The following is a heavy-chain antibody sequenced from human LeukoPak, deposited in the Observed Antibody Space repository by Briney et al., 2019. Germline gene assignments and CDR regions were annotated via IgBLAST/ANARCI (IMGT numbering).Heavy chain of an antibody. D-gene: IGHD3-16*02. CDR3: ARESGRGYDYVWGSYRPTISFNV. CDR2: INTNTGNP. J-gene: IGHJ6*02. CDR1: GYTFTSYA. Sequence: ASVKVSCEASGYTFTSYAMNWVRQAPGQGLEWMGRINTNTGNPTYAQGFTGRFVFSLDTSVSTAYLQISSLKAEDTAVYYCARESGRGYDYVWGSYRPTISFNVWGQGTTVTVSS. V-gene: IGHV7-4-1*02.